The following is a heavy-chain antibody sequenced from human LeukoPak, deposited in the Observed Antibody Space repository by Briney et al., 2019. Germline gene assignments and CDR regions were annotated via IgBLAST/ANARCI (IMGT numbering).Heavy chain of an antibody. J-gene: IGHJ4*02. CDR1: GYTFTAYY. CDR2: INPNSGGT. D-gene: IGHD3-16*02. CDR3: ARGTPGSYLGY. V-gene: IGHV1-2*04. Sequence: GASVKVSCKASGYTFTAYYMHWVRQAPGQGLEWMGWINPNSGGTNYAQKFKGWVTLTRDTSVNITYIELSRLTSDVTAVYFCARGTPGSYLGYWGQGTLVTVSP.